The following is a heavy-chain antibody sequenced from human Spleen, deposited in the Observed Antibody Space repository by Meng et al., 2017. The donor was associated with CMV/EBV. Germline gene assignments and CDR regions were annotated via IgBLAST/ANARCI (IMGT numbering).Heavy chain of an antibody. CDR1: GFTFSHYL. Sequence: GGSLRLSCTASGFTFSHYLMHWVRQAPGKGLQWVAFIRHDGSSKYYADSVKGRFTISRDNSKNTLYLQMNSLRAEDTAVYYCAKDQNSYCGGDCSPGYWGQGTLVTVSS. CDR3: AKDQNSYCGGDCSPGY. D-gene: IGHD2-21*01. CDR2: IRHDGSSK. V-gene: IGHV3-30*02. J-gene: IGHJ4*02.